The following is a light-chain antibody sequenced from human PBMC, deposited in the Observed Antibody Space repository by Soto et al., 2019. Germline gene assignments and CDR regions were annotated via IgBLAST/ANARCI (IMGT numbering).Light chain of an antibody. CDR3: ETWDSTVHWV. CDR1: SGHSSYI. J-gene: IGLJ3*02. CDR2: LEGSGSY. V-gene: IGLV4-60*02. Sequence: QAVVTQSSSASASLVSSVKLTCTLVSGHSSYIFAWHQQQPGRAPRYLMKLEGSGSYNKGSGVPDRLSGSSSGADRYLTISSLQFEEEADYYCETWDSTVHWVFGGGTKRTVL.